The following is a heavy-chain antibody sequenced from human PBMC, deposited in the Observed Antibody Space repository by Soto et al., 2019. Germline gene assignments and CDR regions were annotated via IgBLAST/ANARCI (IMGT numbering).Heavy chain of an antibody. J-gene: IGHJ6*02. CDR3: ARDRLRGSGWTDYYYYGMDV. CDR2: IYSGGST. Sequence: GGSLRLSCAASGFTVSSNYMSWVRRAPGKGLEWVSVIYSGGSTYYADSVKGRFTISRDNSKNTLYLQMNSLRAEDTAVYYCARDRLRGSGWTDYYYYGMDVWGQGTTVTVSS. D-gene: IGHD6-19*01. CDR1: GFTVSSNY. V-gene: IGHV3-53*01.